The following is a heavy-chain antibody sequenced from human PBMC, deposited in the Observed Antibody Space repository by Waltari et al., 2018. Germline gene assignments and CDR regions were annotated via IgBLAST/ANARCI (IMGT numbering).Heavy chain of an antibody. CDR1: GGSLSGYY. J-gene: IGHJ4*02. V-gene: IGHV4-34*01. CDR2: INYTGST. CDR3: AMGYYYDSSVHRSFDY. Sequence: QVQLQQWGAGLLKPSETLSLTCAVYGGSLSGYYWSWIRHPPGKGLEWIGEINYTGSTNYNPSLKSRVTISVDTSNIQLSLKLSSVTAADTAVYFCAMGYYYDSSVHRSFDYWGQGTLVTVSS. D-gene: IGHD3-22*01.